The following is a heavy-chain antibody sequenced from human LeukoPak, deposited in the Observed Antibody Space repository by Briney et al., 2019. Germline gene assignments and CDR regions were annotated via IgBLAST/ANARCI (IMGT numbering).Heavy chain of an antibody. CDR2: TSAYNGNT. CDR1: GYTFTSYG. J-gene: IGHJ6*02. V-gene: IGHV1-18*01. Sequence: ASVKVSCKASGYTFTSYGISWVRQAPGQGLEWMGWTSAYNGNTNYAQKLQGRVTMTTDTSTSTAYMELRSLRSDDTAVYYCARGVSRYYYYYYGMDVWGQGTTVTVSS. D-gene: IGHD6-13*01. CDR3: ARGVSRYYYYYYGMDV.